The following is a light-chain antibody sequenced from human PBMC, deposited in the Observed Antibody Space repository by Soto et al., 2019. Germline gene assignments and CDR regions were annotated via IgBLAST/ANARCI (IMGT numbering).Light chain of an antibody. J-gene: IGKJ5*01. CDR3: QQYGSSPIT. CDR1: QSVSSSY. Sequence: EIVLTQSPGTLSLSPGERATLSCRASQSVSSSYLAWYQQKPGQAPRFLIYSASSRATGIPDRCSGSGSGTDFTLTISRLEPEDFAVYYCQQYGSSPITFGQGTRLEIK. CDR2: SAS. V-gene: IGKV3-20*01.